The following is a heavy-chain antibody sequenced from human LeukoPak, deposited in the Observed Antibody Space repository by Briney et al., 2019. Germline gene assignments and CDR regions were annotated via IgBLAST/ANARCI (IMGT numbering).Heavy chain of an antibody. CDR3: ARASWVSSADAVR. Sequence: GGSLTLSCAASGLSFSSFAMSWVRQAPARGLEWLSSMKGTGETFYADSVRGRVTLFRDDSRNTVYLQLNNLRVEDAAVYYCARASWVSSADAVRWGQGTVVTVPS. CDR1: GLSFSSFA. D-gene: IGHD3-16*01. J-gene: IGHJ4*02. V-gene: IGHV3-23*01. CDR2: MKGTGET.